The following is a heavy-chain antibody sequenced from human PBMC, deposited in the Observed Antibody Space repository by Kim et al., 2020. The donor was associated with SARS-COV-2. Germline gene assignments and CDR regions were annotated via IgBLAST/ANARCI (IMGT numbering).Heavy chain of an antibody. CDR2: ISSSSIYT. D-gene: IGHD4-17*01. Sequence: GGSLRLSCAASGFTFSDYYMSWIRQAPGKGLEWLSYISSSSIYTNYAGSVKGRFTISRDNAKNSLYLQMNSLRAEDTAVYYCARFSTVTTLDYWGQGTLVIVSS. CDR1: GFTFSDYY. V-gene: IGHV3-11*03. CDR3: ARFSTVTTLDY. J-gene: IGHJ4*02.